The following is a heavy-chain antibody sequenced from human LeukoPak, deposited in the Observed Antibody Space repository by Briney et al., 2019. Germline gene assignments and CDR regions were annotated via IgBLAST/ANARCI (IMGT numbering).Heavy chain of an antibody. CDR3: ASGRLAGIHPY. CDR2: ISSSGSSI. J-gene: IGHJ4*02. D-gene: IGHD6-13*01. CDR1: GFTFSSYE. V-gene: IGHV3-48*03. Sequence: GGSLRLSCAASGFTFSSYEMNWVRQAPGKGLKWVSYISSSGSSIYYADSVKGRFTISRDNAKNSLYLQMNSLRAEDTAVYYCASGRLAGIHPYWGQGTLVTVSS.